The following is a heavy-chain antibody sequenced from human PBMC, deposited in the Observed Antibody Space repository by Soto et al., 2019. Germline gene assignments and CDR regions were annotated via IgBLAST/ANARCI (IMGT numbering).Heavy chain of an antibody. D-gene: IGHD3-3*02. CDR2: ISGSGGST. CDR1: GFTFSSYA. Sequence: EVQLLESGGGLVQPGGSLRLSCAASGFTFSSYAMSWVRQAPGKGLEWVSAISGSGGSTYYADSVKGRFTISRDNSKNTLYLQMNSLRADDTAVYYCANLWGVIFGVVNDAFDIWGQGTMVTVSS. J-gene: IGHJ3*02. V-gene: IGHV3-23*01. CDR3: ANLWGVIFGVVNDAFDI.